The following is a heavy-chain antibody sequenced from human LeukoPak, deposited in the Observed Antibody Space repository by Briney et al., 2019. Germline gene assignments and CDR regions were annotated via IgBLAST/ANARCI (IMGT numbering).Heavy chain of an antibody. CDR2: INPNSGGT. CDR1: GYTFTGYY. Sequence: ASVKVSCKASGYTFTGYYMHWVRQAPGQGLEWMGWINPNSGGTNYAQKFQGRVTMTRDTSISTAYMEPSRLRSDDTAVYYCARSPYYDILTGYYPHAFDIWGQGTMVTVSS. V-gene: IGHV1-2*02. D-gene: IGHD3-9*01. CDR3: ARSPYYDILTGYYPHAFDI. J-gene: IGHJ3*02.